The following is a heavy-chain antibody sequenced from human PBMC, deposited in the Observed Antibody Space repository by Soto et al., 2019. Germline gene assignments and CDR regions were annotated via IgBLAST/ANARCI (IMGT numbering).Heavy chain of an antibody. CDR1: GYTFTGYY. Sequence: ASVKVSCKASGYTFTGYYMHWVRQGPGQVLEWMGWINPNSGGTNYAQKFQGRVTMTRDTSSSTAYMELSRLGSDDTAVYYCATDEVITMMIVENYGMDLWGQGTKVTVSS. CDR2: INPNSGGT. V-gene: IGHV1-2*02. J-gene: IGHJ6*02. D-gene: IGHD3-22*01. CDR3: ATDEVITMMIVENYGMDL.